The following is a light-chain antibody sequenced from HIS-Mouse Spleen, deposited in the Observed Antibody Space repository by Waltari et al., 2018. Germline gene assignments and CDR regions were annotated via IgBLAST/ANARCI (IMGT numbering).Light chain of an antibody. CDR2: EDS. CDR3: YSTDSSGNHRV. CDR1: ALPKKY. V-gene: IGLV3-10*01. J-gene: IGLJ2*01. Sequence: SYELTQPPSVSVSPGQTARITSGDALPKKYAYWYQKKSGQAPVLVIYEDSKRPSGIPERFSGSSSGTMATLTISGAQVEDEADYYCYSTDSSGNHRVFGGGTKLTVL.